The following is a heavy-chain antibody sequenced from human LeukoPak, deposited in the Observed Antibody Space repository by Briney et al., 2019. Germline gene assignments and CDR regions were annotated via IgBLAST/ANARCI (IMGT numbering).Heavy chain of an antibody. CDR1: GYTFTSYG. Sequence: ASVKVSCKASGYTFTSYGISWVRQAPGQGLEWMGWISAYNGNTNYAQKFQGRVTMTRDTSISTAYMELSRLRSDDTAVYYCARAGITMVRGVDYFDYWGQGTLVTVSS. D-gene: IGHD3-10*01. J-gene: IGHJ4*02. V-gene: IGHV1-18*01. CDR3: ARAGITMVRGVDYFDY. CDR2: ISAYNGNT.